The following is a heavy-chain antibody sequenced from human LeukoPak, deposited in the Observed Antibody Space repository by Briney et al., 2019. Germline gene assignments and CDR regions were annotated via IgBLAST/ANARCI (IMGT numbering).Heavy chain of an antibody. J-gene: IGHJ5*02. V-gene: IGHV1-8*01. CDR1: GYTFTSYD. D-gene: IGHD5-18*01. Sequence: ASVKVSCKASGYTFTSYDINWVRQATGQGLEWMGWMNPNSGNTGYAQKFQGRVTMTRNTSISTAYMELSSLRSEDTAVYYCARGRGYSYGPDSNWFDPWGQGTLVTVSS. CDR2: MNPNSGNT. CDR3: ARGRGYSYGPDSNWFDP.